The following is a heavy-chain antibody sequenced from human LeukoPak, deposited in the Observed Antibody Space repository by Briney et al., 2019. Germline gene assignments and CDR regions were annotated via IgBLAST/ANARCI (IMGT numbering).Heavy chain of an antibody. CDR1: GYTFTSYG. CDR3: ARGYCSGGSCPNWFDP. D-gene: IGHD2-15*01. J-gene: IGHJ5*02. V-gene: IGHV1-18*01. CDR2: ISAYNGNT. Sequence: ASVKVSCKASGYTFTSYGISWVRQAPGQGLEWMGWISAYNGNTNYAQKLQGRVTMTTDTSTSTAYMELRSLRSEDTAVYYCARGYCSGGSCPNWFDPWGQGTLVTVSS.